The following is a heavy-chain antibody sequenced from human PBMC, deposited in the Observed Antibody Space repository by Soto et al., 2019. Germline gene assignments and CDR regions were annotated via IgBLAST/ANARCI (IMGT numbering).Heavy chain of an antibody. Sequence: PGGSLRLSCAASGFTFSSYSMNWVRQAPGKGLEWVSYISSSADHIYYADSVKGRFIISRDNAKHSLYLQMNSLRAEDAAVYYCARDLQLDILRGGDSWGQGTLATVSS. CDR1: GFTFSSYS. J-gene: IGHJ1*01. CDR2: ISSSADHI. CDR3: ARDLQLDILRGGDS. D-gene: IGHD5-12*01. V-gene: IGHV3-21*01.